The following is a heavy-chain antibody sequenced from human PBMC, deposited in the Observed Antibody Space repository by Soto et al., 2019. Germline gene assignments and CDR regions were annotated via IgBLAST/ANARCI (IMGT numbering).Heavy chain of an antibody. V-gene: IGHV4-59*08. CDR2: IYYSGST. Sequence: SETLSLTCTVSGGSISSYYWSWIRQPPGKGLEWIGYIYYSGSTNYNPSLKSRVTISVDTSKNQFSLKLSSVTAADTAVYYCARHGSLAAADNWFDPWGQGTLVTVSS. CDR1: GGSISSYY. J-gene: IGHJ5*02. D-gene: IGHD6-13*01. CDR3: ARHGSLAAADNWFDP.